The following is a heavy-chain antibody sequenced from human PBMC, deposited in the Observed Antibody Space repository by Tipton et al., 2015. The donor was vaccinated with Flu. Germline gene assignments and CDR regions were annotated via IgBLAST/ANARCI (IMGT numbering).Heavy chain of an antibody. CDR3: ARRLERNFDY. CDR1: GFTFSSYG. CDR2: IWYDGSNK. D-gene: IGHD1-1*01. Sequence: SGFTFSSYGMHWVRQAPGKGLEWVAVIWYDGSNKYYADSVKGRFTISRDNSKNTLYLQMNSLRAEDTAVYYCARRLERNFDYWGQGTLVTVSS. J-gene: IGHJ4*02. V-gene: IGHV3-33*01.